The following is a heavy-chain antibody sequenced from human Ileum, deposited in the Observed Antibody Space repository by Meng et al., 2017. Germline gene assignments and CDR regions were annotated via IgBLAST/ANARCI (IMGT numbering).Heavy chain of an antibody. Sequence: QVQLQQSGPGRGKPSETRSRTGSGSGASITNYYWSWIRQPPGKALEWIGYVYYSGRTTYNPSLKSRVTISVDTSKNHFSLELVSVTAADTAVYYCATYDFWSASPTNAFDSWGQGTLVTVSS. CDR2: VYYSGRT. J-gene: IGHJ4*02. CDR3: ATYDFWSASPTNAFDS. V-gene: IGHV4-59*01. CDR1: GASITNYY. D-gene: IGHD3-3*01.